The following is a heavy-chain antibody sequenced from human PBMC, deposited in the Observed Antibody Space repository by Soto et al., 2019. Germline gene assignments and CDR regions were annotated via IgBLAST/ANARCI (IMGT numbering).Heavy chain of an antibody. Sequence: PSETLSLTCTVSGGSISSYYWSWIRQPPGKGLEWIGYIYYSGSTNYNPSLKSRVTISVDTSKNQFSLKLSSVTAADTAVYYCARATPNWEPVSNWFEPWGQGTLVTVSS. D-gene: IGHD1-1*01. J-gene: IGHJ5*02. CDR1: GGSISSYY. V-gene: IGHV4-59*01. CDR3: ARATPNWEPVSNWFEP. CDR2: IYYSGST.